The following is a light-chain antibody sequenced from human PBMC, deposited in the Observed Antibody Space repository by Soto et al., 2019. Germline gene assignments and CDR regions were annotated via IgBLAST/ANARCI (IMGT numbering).Light chain of an antibody. CDR3: QQYDSSPRT. Sequence: EIVLTQSPGTLSLSPGERATLSCRASQSVSTRSLAWYQQKPGQAPRLLISGASSRAADIPDRFSGSGSGTDFTLTINRLEPEDFAVYYCQQYDSSPRTFGQGTKVEV. CDR1: QSVSTRS. CDR2: GAS. J-gene: IGKJ1*01. V-gene: IGKV3-20*01.